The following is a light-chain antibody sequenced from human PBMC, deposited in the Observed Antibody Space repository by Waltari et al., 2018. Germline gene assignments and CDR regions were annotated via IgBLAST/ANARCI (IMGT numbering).Light chain of an antibody. V-gene: IGLV3-10*01. CDR1: ALAKKY. CDR2: EDR. Sequence: SYELTQPPSVSVSPGQAARNTCSGHALAKKYVYWYQQKSGQAPVVVIYEDRKRPSGIPERFSGSSSGPMATLTISGAQVEDEGDYYCYSTGSSGDYRVFGGGTKLTVL. J-gene: IGLJ2*01. CDR3: YSTGSSGDYRV.